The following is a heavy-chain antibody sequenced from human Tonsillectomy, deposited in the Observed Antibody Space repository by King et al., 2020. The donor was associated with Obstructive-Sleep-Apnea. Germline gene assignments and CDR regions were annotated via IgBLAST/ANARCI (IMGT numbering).Heavy chain of an antibody. CDR1: GFIFSSYS. J-gene: IGHJ4*02. CDR3: VRVRGFSTLFDY. D-gene: IGHD3-22*01. CDR2: ISSSSSAI. Sequence: VQLVESGGGLVQPGGSLRLSCAASGFIFSSYSINWVRQAPGKGLEWVSYISSSSSAIYYTDSVKGRFTISRDNAKNSLCLQMNSLRAEDTAVYYCVRVRGFSTLFDYWGQGPLVTVSS. V-gene: IGHV3-48*04.